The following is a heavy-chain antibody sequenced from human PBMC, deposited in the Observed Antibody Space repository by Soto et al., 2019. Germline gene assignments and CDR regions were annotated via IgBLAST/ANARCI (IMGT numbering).Heavy chain of an antibody. Sequence: SETLSLTCTVSGGSISCYYWTWIRQPPGKGLEWVGSLFYGGTTDYNPSLKSRLTMSLDTSKNHFSLKLRSVTAADTAVYYCARHRGPAPVYWGQGTLVTVSS. J-gene: IGHJ4*02. CDR3: ARHRGPAPVY. CDR1: GGSISCYY. CDR2: LFYGGTT. V-gene: IGHV4-39*01. D-gene: IGHD3-10*01.